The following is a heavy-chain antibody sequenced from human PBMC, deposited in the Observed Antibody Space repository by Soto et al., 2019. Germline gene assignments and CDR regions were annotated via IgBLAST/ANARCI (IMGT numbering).Heavy chain of an antibody. CDR2: ISAYNGNT. V-gene: IGHV1-18*01. CDR3: ARAGQCYDSSGYAN. D-gene: IGHD3-22*01. Sequence: QVKLVRSGTEVKKPGASMKVSCKASGYSFGTSGISWVRQAPGQGLEWMGWISAYNGNTNYEQKLKDRVTMTTDTSTNTAYLEVRSLRSDATAVYYCARAGQCYDSSGYANWGQGTLVTVSS. J-gene: IGHJ4*02. CDR1: GYSFGTSG.